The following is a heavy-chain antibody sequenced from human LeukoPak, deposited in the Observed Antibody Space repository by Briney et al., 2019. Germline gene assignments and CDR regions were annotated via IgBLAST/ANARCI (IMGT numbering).Heavy chain of an antibody. CDR1: GFTFNNYA. J-gene: IGHJ5*02. CDR3: AKDRYTGSTWPFAS. V-gene: IGHV3-7*03. Sequence: PGGSLRLSCAASGFTFNNYAMRWVRQAPGKGLEWVANIKQDGSKKSYVDSVKGRFTISRDNSLNTLYLQLKSLGAEDTAVYHCAKDRYTGSTWPFASWGQGTLVTVSS. D-gene: IGHD1-26*01. CDR2: IKQDGSKK.